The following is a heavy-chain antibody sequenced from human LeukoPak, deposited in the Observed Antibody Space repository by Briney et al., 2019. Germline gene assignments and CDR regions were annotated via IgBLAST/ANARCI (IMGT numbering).Heavy chain of an antibody. J-gene: IGHJ5*02. CDR3: ASVTLTGNHPNWFDP. V-gene: IGHV4-59*01. CDR2: IYDSGRT. Sequence: SETLSLTCTVSNGSISSYFWSWIRQPPGKGLEGIGYIYDSGRTDYNPSLKSRVTISLDTSKNQFSLKLSSVTAADTAVYYCASVTLTGNHPNWFDPWGQGTLVTVSS. CDR1: NGSISSYF. D-gene: IGHD1-14*01.